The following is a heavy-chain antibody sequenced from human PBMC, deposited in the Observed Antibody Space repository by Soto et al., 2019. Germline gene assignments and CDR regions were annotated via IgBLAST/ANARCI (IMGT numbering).Heavy chain of an antibody. D-gene: IGHD5-12*01. CDR3: ARVLGGYSGYDGH. CDR2: FSGSGGST. Sequence: EVQLLESGGGLAQPGGSLRLSCVASGFSFSSFAMSWVRQAPGKGLEWVSSFSGSGGSTYYADSVKGRFTISRDNSKNTLYLQMNSLRAEDTAVYYCARVLGGYSGYDGHWGQGTLVTVSS. J-gene: IGHJ4*02. V-gene: IGHV3-23*01. CDR1: GFSFSSFA.